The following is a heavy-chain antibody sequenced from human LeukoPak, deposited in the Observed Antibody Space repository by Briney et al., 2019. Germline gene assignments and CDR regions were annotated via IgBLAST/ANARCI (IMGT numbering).Heavy chain of an antibody. CDR3: AREGPTYYDFWSGRGSNWFDP. CDR1: GGSISSYY. D-gene: IGHD3-3*01. J-gene: IGHJ5*02. V-gene: IGHV4-4*07. CDR2: IYTSGST. Sequence: SETLSLTCTVSGGSISSYYWSWIRQPAGKGLEWIGRIYTSGSTNYNPSLKSRVTMSVDTSKNQFSLKLSSVTAADTAVYYCAREGPTYYDFWSGRGSNWFDPWGQGTLVTVSS.